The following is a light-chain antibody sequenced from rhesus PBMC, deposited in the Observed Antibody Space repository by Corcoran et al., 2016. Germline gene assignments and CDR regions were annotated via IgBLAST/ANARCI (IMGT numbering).Light chain of an antibody. CDR1: QSVSSS. J-gene: IGKJ3*01. CDR3: LQHSNWPLT. V-gene: IGKV3-24*01. CDR2: GAS. Sequence: EIVMTQSPATLSLSPGERATLSCRASQSVSSSLAWYQQKPGQAPGLLIYGASNRATDIPDKFSGSGAGTDFTLTISSLEPEDVAVYYCLQHSNWPLTFGPGTKLDIK.